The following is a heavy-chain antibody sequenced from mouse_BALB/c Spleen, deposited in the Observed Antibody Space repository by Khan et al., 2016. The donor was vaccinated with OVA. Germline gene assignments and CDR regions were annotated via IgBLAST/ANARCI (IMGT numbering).Heavy chain of an antibody. CDR3: ARGGYGTLAY. V-gene: IGHV1-54*01. CDR2: INSGRGGT. Sequence: QVQLQQPGAELVRPGTSVPVSCKASGYAFTNYLIEWVKQRPGQGLEWIGMINSGRGGTNYTEKFTGKATLTADKSSSTAYMQLSSLTSDASAFYCCARGGYGTLAYWGQGTLVTVSA. D-gene: IGHD2-1*01. J-gene: IGHJ3*01. CDR1: GYAFTNYL.